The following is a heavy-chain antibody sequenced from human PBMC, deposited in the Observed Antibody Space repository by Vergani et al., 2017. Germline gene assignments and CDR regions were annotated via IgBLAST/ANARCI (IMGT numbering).Heavy chain of an antibody. CDR1: GGSFSGYY. Sequence: QVQLQQWGAGLLKPSETLSLTCAVYGGSFSGYYWSWIRQPPGKGLEWIGEINHSGSTNYNPSLNSRVTISVDTSKNQFSLKLSSVTAADTAVYYCARVHIVVVTAPFDYWGQGTLVTVSS. CDR3: ARVHIVVVTAPFDY. D-gene: IGHD2-21*02. V-gene: IGHV4-34*01. J-gene: IGHJ4*02. CDR2: INHSGST.